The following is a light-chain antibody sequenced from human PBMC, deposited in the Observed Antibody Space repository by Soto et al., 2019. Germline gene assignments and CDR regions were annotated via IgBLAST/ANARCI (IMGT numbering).Light chain of an antibody. CDR2: DVS. Sequence: QSVLTQPASVSGSPGQSITISCTGTSSDVGGYNYVSWYQQHPGKAPKFMIYDVSNRPSGVSNRFSGSKSGNTASLTISGLQAEDGADYYCCSYTTSNTRQIVFGTGTKATVL. CDR1: SSDVGGYNY. CDR3: CSYTTSNTRQIV. J-gene: IGLJ1*01. V-gene: IGLV2-14*01.